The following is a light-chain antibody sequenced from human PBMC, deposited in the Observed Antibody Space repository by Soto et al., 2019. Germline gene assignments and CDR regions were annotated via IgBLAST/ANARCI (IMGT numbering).Light chain of an antibody. J-gene: IGKJ1*01. Sequence: DIQMTQSPSSLSASVGDRVTITCRASQSISSYLNWYQQKPGKAPKLLIYAASSLQSGVPSRFSGSGSGTDFTLTISSLQPEAVATYYGQQNYSTPWWTFGQGTKVEIK. CDR3: QQNYSTPWWT. CDR2: AAS. V-gene: IGKV1-39*01. CDR1: QSISSY.